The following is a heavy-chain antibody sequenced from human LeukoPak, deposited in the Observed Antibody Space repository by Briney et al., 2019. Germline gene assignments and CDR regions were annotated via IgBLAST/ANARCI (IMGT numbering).Heavy chain of an antibody. CDR1: GYTFTTYG. D-gene: IGHD7-27*01. Sequence: ASVKVSCKTSGYTFTTYGISWVRQAPGQGLEWMGWISGYNGNTNYAQKLQGRVTMTTDTSTSTAHMELRSLRSDDTAVYYCARGGDGHRWGRRFDALDIWGQGTMVTVSS. CDR2: ISGYNGNT. J-gene: IGHJ3*02. CDR3: ARGGDGHRWGRRFDALDI. V-gene: IGHV1-18*01.